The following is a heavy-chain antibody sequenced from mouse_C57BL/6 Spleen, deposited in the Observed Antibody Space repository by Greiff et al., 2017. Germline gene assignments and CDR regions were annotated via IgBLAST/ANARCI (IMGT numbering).Heavy chain of an antibody. J-gene: IGHJ2*01. V-gene: IGHV5-17*01. CDR3: ARSYSNLYYFDY. D-gene: IGHD2-5*01. CDR1: GFTFSDYG. Sequence: DVMLVESGGGLVKPGGSLKLSCAASGFTFSDYGMHWVRQAPEKGLEWVAYISSGSSTIYYADTVKGRVTISRDNAKNTLFLQMTSLRSEDTAMYYCARSYSNLYYFDYWGQGTTLTVSS. CDR2: ISSGSSTI.